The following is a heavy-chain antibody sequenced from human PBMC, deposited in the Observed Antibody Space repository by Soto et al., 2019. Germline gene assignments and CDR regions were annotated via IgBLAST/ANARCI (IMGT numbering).Heavy chain of an antibody. V-gene: IGHV1-2*02. Sequence: GASVKVSCKASGYTFTGYYMHWVRQAPGQGLEWMGWINPNSGGTNYAQKFQGRVTMTRDTSISTAYMELSRLRSDDTAVYYCARGYYYDSRRLGYWGQGTLVTVSS. J-gene: IGHJ4*02. CDR1: GYTFTGYY. D-gene: IGHD3-22*01. CDR3: ARGYYYDSRRLGY. CDR2: INPNSGGT.